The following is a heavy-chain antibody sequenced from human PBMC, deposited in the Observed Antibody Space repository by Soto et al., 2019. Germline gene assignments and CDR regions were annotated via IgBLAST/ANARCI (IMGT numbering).Heavy chain of an antibody. V-gene: IGHV3-48*03. CDR2: ISNSGNTI. Sequence: CVASGIVFKNYEMNWVRQAPGKGLEWISYISNSGNTIYVADSMRGRFTISRDNAKNSLFLQMNSLRADDTAVYYCARDIDNRDYYYGLDVWGQGTTVTVSS. CDR1: GIVFKNYE. D-gene: IGHD1-20*01. J-gene: IGHJ6*02. CDR3: ARDIDNRDYYYGLDV.